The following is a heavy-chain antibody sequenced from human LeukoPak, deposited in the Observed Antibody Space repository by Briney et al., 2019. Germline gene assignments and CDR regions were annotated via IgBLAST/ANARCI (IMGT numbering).Heavy chain of an antibody. J-gene: IGHJ5*02. CDR1: GYTFTGYY. Sequence: ASVKVSCKASGYTFTGYYMHWVRQAPGQGLEWMGWINPNSGGTNYAQKFQGRVTMTRDTSISTAYMELSRLRSDDTAVYYCARSYGSGSYCNPNWFDPWGQGTLVTVSS. V-gene: IGHV1-2*02. D-gene: IGHD3-10*01. CDR3: ARSYGSGSYCNPNWFDP. CDR2: INPNSGGT.